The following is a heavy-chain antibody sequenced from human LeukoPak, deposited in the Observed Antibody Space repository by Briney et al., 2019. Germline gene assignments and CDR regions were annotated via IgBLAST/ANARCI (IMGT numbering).Heavy chain of an antibody. V-gene: IGHV3-7*01. J-gene: IGHJ4*02. CDR2: IKQDGSEK. Sequence: GGSLRLSCAASGFTFSSYAMHWVRQAPGKGLEWVANIKQDGSEKYYVDSVKGRFTISRDNAKNSLYLQMNSLGAEDTAVYYCARGRTGHFDYWGQGTLVTVSS. CDR3: ARGRTGHFDY. CDR1: GFTFSSYA.